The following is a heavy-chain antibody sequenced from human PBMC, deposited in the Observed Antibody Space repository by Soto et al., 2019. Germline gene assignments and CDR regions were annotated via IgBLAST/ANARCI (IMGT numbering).Heavy chain of an antibody. CDR3: ARRGEIIPGKQNMDV. D-gene: IGHD3-10*01. CDR2: INRSGNT. J-gene: IGHJ6*03. Sequence: PSETLSLTCAIYGESLSFYYWSWLRLPPGKGLEWIGEINRSGNTNYNPSLTSRVTMSVDTSTNQLSLKLRSVTAADTAVYYCARRGEIIPGKQNMDVWGRGTRVTVSS. CDR1: GESLSFYY. V-gene: IGHV4-34*01.